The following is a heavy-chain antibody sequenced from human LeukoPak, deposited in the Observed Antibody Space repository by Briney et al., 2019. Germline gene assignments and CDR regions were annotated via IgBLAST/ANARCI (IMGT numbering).Heavy chain of an antibody. D-gene: IGHD3-10*01. V-gene: IGHV4-39*01. J-gene: IGHJ4*02. CDR2: IYYSGST. CDR3: ARLVYYYGSGSYNPNIDY. CDR1: GGSISSSRYY. Sequence: SETLSLTCTVSGGSISSSRYYWGWIRQPPGKGLEWIGRIYYSGSTYYNPSLKSGVTISVDTSKNQFSLKLSSVTAADTAVYYCARLVYYYGSGSYNPNIDYWGQGTLVTVSS.